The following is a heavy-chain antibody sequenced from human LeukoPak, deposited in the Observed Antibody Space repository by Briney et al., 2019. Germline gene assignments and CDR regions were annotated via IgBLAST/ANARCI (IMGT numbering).Heavy chain of an antibody. Sequence: SVKVSCKASGYTFTGYYMHWVRQAPGQGLEWMGRIIPILGIANYAQKFQGRVTITADKSTSTAYMELSSLRSEDTAVYYCARDGGGDYGGNRGHWGQGTLVTVSS. V-gene: IGHV1-69*04. D-gene: IGHD4-23*01. CDR1: GYTFTGYY. CDR2: IIPILGIA. CDR3: ARDGGGDYGGNRGH. J-gene: IGHJ4*02.